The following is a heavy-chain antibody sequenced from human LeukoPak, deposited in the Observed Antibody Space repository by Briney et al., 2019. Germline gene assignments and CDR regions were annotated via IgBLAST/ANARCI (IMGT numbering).Heavy chain of an antibody. CDR1: GGTFSSYT. CDR2: IIPILGIA. J-gene: IGHJ4*02. CDR3: ARDSLGYCSSTSCRPSYY. V-gene: IGHV1-69*04. D-gene: IGHD2-2*01. Sequence: SVKVSCRASGGTFSSYTISWVRQAPGQGLEWMGRIIPILGIANYAQKFQGRVTITADKSTSTAYMELSSLRSEDTAVYYCARDSLGYCSSTSCRPSYYWGQGTLVTVSS.